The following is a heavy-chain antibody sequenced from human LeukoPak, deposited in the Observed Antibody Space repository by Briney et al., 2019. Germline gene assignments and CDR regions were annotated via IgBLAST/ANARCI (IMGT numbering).Heavy chain of an antibody. CDR1: GGSISGFY. CDR2: LYYSGST. CDR3: ARFDYTNSNFDY. Sequence: PSETLSLTCSVSGGSISGFYWSWIQQPPGKALEWIGNLYYSGSTNYNPSLKSRVTMSVATSKNQFSLNLTSVTAADTAVYYCARFDYTNSNFDYWGQGTLVTVSS. V-gene: IGHV4-59*01. D-gene: IGHD3-3*01. J-gene: IGHJ4*02.